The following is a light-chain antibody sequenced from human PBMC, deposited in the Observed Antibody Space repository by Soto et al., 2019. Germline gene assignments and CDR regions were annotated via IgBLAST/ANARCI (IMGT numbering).Light chain of an antibody. CDR1: QSISSY. CDR2: AAS. V-gene: IGKV1-39*01. CDR3: QQSYRTPLT. Sequence: DIQMTQSPSSLSASVGDRVTITCRASQSISSYLNWYQQKPGKAPKLLIYAASSLQSGVPSRFSGSGSGTDFTLTISSLQHEDFATYYCQQSYRTPLTFGGGTKVDIK. J-gene: IGKJ4*01.